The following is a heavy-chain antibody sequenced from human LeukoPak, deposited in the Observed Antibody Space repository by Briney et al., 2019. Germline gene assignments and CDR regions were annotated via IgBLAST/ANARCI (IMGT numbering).Heavy chain of an antibody. Sequence: PGGSLRLSCAASGFTFSSYSMNWVRQAPGKGLEWVSSISSSSSYIYYADSVKGRFTISRDNAKNSLYLQMNSLRAEDTAVYYCARDPSYYDSSGYFKDYWGQGTLVTVSS. V-gene: IGHV3-21*01. CDR3: ARDPSYYDSSGYFKDY. D-gene: IGHD3-22*01. J-gene: IGHJ4*02. CDR2: ISSSSSYI. CDR1: GFTFSSYS.